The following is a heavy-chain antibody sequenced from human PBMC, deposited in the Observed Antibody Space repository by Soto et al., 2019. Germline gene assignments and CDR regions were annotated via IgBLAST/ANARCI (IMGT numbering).Heavy chain of an antibody. CDR2: IYYSGST. CDR3: ARDSPNYGSGRVPPPI. Sequence: PSETLSLTCTVSGGSISSGGYYWSWIRQHPGKGLEWSGYIYYSGSTYYNPSLKSRVTISVDTSKNQFYLKLSSVTAADTAVYYCARDSPNYGSGRVPPPIWGQGTLVTVSS. J-gene: IGHJ4*02. D-gene: IGHD3-10*01. CDR1: GGSISSGGYY. V-gene: IGHV4-31*03.